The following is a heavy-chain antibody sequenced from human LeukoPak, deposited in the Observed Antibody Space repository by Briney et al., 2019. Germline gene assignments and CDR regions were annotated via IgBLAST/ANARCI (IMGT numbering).Heavy chain of an antibody. D-gene: IGHD2-15*01. CDR1: GFTFSSYA. CDR2: ISGSGGST. J-gene: IGHJ6*03. Sequence: GGSLRLSCAGSGFTFSSYAMSWVRQAPGKGLEWVSAISGSGGSTYYADSVKGRFTISRDNSKNTLYLQMNSLRAEDTAVYYCAKDQIGYCSGGSCLDGGLSYMDVLGKGTTVTVSS. CDR3: AKDQIGYCSGGSCLDGGLSYMDV. V-gene: IGHV3-23*01.